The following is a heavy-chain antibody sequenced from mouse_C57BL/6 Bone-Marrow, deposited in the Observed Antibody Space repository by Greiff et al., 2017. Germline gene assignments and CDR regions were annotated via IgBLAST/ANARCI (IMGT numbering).Heavy chain of an antibody. CDR2: IYPSDSET. Sequence: QVQLQQPGAELVRPGSSVKLSCKASGYTINSYWMDWVKQRPGQGLEWIGNIYPSDSETNYNHQFKDKATLTVDKSSSTAYMQLSSLTSEDSAVYYCARRQLSLLFAYWGQGTLVTVSA. D-gene: IGHD3-2*02. CDR1: GYTINSYW. CDR3: ARRQLSLLFAY. J-gene: IGHJ3*01. V-gene: IGHV1-61*01.